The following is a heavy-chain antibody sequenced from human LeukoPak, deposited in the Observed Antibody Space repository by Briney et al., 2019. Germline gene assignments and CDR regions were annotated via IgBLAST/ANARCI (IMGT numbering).Heavy chain of an antibody. D-gene: IGHD3-10*01. J-gene: IGHJ5*02. CDR1: GYSISSGYY. Sequence: SETLSLTCTVSGYSISSGYYWGCIRQPPGKGLEWIGSIYSSGSTDYNPSLKSRVTMSVDTSKNKVSLKLSSVTAADTAVYYCARDSGTTGEVKFDPWGQGTLVTVSS. V-gene: IGHV4-38-2*02. CDR3: ARDSGTTGEVKFDP. CDR2: IYSSGST.